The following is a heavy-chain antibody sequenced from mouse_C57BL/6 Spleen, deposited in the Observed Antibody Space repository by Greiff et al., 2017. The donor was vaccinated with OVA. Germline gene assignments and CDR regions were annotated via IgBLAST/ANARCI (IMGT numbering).Heavy chain of an antibody. V-gene: IGHV10-3*01. CDR2: IRSKSSNYAT. J-gene: IGHJ3*01. Sequence: EVQLVESGGGLVQPKGSLKLSCAASGFTFNTYAMHWVRQAPGKGLEWVARIRSKSSNYATYYADSVKDRFTISRDDSQSMLYLQMNNLKTEDTAMYYCVRSLYYGNYVGFAYWGQGTLVTVSA. D-gene: IGHD2-1*01. CDR1: GFTFNTYA. CDR3: VRSLYYGNYVGFAY.